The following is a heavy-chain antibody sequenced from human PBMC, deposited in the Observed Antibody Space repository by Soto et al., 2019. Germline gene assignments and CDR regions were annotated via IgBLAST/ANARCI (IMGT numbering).Heavy chain of an antibody. J-gene: IGHJ2*01. D-gene: IGHD2-21*01. CDR3: AKSYKRGGEAYYDWYFAL. CDR2: ISATVGAT. V-gene: IGHV3-23*01. Sequence: GGSLRLSCAASGFTFSTYAMTWVRQAPEKGLEWVSSISATVGATYYADSVKGRFTISRDNSRNTLYMQMNSLRADDTAVYYCAKSYKRGGEAYYDWYFALWGRGTLVTVSS. CDR1: GFTFSTYA.